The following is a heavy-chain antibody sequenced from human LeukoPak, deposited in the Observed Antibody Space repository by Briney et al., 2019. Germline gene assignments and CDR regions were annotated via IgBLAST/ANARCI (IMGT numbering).Heavy chain of an antibody. CDR2: ISGSGGST. CDR1: GFTFSSYA. V-gene: IGHV3-23*01. Sequence: GGSLRLSCAASGFTFSSYAMSWVRQAPGKGLEWVSAISGSGGSTYYADSVKGRFTISRDNSKNTLYLQMNGLRDEDTAMYYCAKDQSVSYDSSGYLGYWGQGTLVTVSS. J-gene: IGHJ4*02. CDR3: AKDQSVSYDSSGYLGY. D-gene: IGHD3-22*01.